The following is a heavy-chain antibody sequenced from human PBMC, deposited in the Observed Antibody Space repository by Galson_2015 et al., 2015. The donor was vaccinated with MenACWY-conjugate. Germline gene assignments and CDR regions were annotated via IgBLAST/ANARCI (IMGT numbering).Heavy chain of an antibody. CDR3: ASFTADGDYYYYGMDV. D-gene: IGHD4-17*01. J-gene: IGHJ6*02. V-gene: IGHV5-10-1*01. CDR2: IDPSDSYT. Sequence: QSGASVTKPGESLRISCTGSGSSFPSYWVSWVRQMPGKGLEWMGRIDPSDSYTNYSPSFQGHVTISADKSISTAYLQWSSLKASDTAMYYCASFTADGDYYYYGMDVWGQGTTVTVSS. CDR1: GSSFPSYW.